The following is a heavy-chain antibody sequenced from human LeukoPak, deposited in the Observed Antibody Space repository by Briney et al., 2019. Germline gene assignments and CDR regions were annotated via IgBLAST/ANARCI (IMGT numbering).Heavy chain of an antibody. V-gene: IGHV1-8*03. J-gene: IGHJ3*02. CDR3: ARSGSTPAGAFDI. CDR1: GYTFTSYD. D-gene: IGHD2-2*01. CDR2: MNPNSGNT. Sequence: ASVKVPCKASGYTFTSYDINWVRQATGQGLEWMGWMNPNSGNTGYAQKFQGRVTITRNTSISTAYMELSRLRSDDTAVYYCARSGSTPAGAFDIWGQGTMVTVSS.